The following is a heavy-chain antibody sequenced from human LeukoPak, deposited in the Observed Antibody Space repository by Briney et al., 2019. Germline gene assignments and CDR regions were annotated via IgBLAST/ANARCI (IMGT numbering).Heavy chain of an antibody. CDR1: GGSFSGYY. D-gene: IGHD6-13*01. CDR2: INHSGST. J-gene: IGHJ4*02. Sequence: PSETLSLTCAVYGGSFSGYYWSWIRQPPGKGLEWIGEINHSGSTNYNRSLKSRVTISVDTSKNQFSLKLSSVTAADTAVYYCARQGYSSSWYVRRRVNYFDYWGQGTLVTVSS. CDR3: ARQGYSSSWYVRRRVNYFDY. V-gene: IGHV4-34*01.